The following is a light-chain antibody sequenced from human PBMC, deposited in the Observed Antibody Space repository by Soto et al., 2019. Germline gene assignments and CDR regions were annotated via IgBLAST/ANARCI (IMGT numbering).Light chain of an antibody. CDR2: GNS. CDR3: QSYDSSLSGVV. V-gene: IGLV1-40*01. Sequence: QSVLTQPPSVSGAPGQRVTIFCTGSSSNIGAGYDVHWYQQLPGTAPKLLIYGNSNRPSGVPDRFSGSKSGTSASLAITGLQAEDEADYYCQSYDSSLSGVVFGEGTKLTVL. CDR1: SSNIGAGYD. J-gene: IGLJ2*01.